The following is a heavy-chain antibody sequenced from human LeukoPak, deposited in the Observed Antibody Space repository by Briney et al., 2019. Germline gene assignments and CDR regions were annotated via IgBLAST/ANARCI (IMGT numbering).Heavy chain of an antibody. Sequence: PGGSLRLSCVASGFTISNNYMRWVRQPPGKGLEWLSSISGNGYTTYYADSVKGRFTVSRDNSKNTLFLQMNSLRAEDTAVYFCAKGVSSPLYYFDYWGQGAQVTVSS. CDR2: ISGNGYTT. V-gene: IGHV3-23*01. CDR1: GFTISNNY. J-gene: IGHJ4*02. CDR3: AKGVSSPLYYFDY. D-gene: IGHD6-13*01.